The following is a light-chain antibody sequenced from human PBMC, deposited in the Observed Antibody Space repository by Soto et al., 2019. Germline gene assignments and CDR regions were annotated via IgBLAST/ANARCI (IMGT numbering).Light chain of an antibody. J-gene: IGKJ4*02. V-gene: IGKV3-11*01. CDR1: QSVSRY. CDR2: DTS. CDR3: QQRLRWPPT. Sequence: EIGLTQSPATLSLSPGDRATLSCRASQSVSRYLAWYQQKPGQGPRLLIHDTSTRATGVADTFSGRASGTEFTLTIRCPRREDSAMYYCQQRLRWPPTFGGGTNVEI.